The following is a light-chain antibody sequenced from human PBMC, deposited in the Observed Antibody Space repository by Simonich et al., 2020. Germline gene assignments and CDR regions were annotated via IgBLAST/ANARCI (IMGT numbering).Light chain of an antibody. J-gene: IGKJ2*01. CDR1: QSVLYSSNNKNY. Sequence: DIVMTQSPDSLAVSMGERATINCKSSQSVLYSSNNKNYIAWYQQKPGQPPRLLIYWASTRESGVPDRFSGRGSGTDFTISISSLQAEDVAVYYCQQYYSTPYTFGQGTKLEIK. CDR2: WAS. CDR3: QQYYSTPYT. V-gene: IGKV4-1*01.